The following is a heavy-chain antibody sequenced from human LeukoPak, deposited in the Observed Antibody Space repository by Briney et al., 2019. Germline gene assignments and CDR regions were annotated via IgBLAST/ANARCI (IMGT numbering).Heavy chain of an antibody. CDR3: AKDRYSGSYSDY. D-gene: IGHD1-26*01. CDR1: GFTFDDYG. J-gene: IGHJ4*02. Sequence: GGSLRLSCAASGFTFDDYGMSWVRQAPGKGLEWVSGINWNGGSTGYADSVKGRFTISRDNAKNSLYLQMNSLRAEDTAVYYCAKDRYSGSYSDYWGQGTLVTVSS. CDR2: INWNGGST. V-gene: IGHV3-20*04.